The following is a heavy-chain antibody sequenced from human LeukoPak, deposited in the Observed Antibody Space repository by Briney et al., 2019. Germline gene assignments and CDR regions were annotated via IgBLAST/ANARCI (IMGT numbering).Heavy chain of an antibody. D-gene: IGHD2-15*01. J-gene: IGHJ4*02. CDR3: ASDPVSGGSC. V-gene: IGHV3-21*01. Sequence: GGSLRLSCAASGFTFSSCTMNWVHQAPGKGLEWVSSISSSSSYIYYADSVKGRFTISRDNAKNSLYLQMNSLGAEDTAVYYCASDPVSGGSCWGQGTLVTVSS. CDR1: GFTFSSCT. CDR2: ISSSSSYI.